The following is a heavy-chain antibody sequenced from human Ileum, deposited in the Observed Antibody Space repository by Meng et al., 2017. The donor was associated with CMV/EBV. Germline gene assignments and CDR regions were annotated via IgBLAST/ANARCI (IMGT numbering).Heavy chain of an antibody. D-gene: IGHD3/OR15-3a*01. V-gene: IGHV3-30*02. Sequence: QVQSGESGGGVGQPGGSLRPSCAASGFTFTSYAMHWVRQAPGKGLEWVAFISYDGIYQYYADSVNGRFTISRDSSKNTLSLQMNSLRAEDTAVYYCGKERTGYYIQHWGQGTLVTVSS. CDR2: ISYDGIYQ. CDR1: GFTFTSYA. J-gene: IGHJ1*01. CDR3: GKERTGYYIQH.